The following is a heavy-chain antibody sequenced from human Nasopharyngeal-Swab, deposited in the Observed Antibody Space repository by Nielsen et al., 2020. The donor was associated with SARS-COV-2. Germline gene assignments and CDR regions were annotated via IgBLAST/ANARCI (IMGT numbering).Heavy chain of an antibody. V-gene: IGHV3-15*01. D-gene: IGHD3-22*01. J-gene: IGHJ4*02. Sequence: ESLKISCAASGFTFSHAWMTWVRQAPGNGLEWGGRINLKNDGGTTDYAAPVKGRFIISRDDSKNTLYLQMNSLKTEDTAVYYCTTLDDNSGYFGQWGQGTLVTVSS. CDR2: INLKNDGGTT. CDR1: GFTFSHAW. CDR3: TTLDDNSGYFGQ.